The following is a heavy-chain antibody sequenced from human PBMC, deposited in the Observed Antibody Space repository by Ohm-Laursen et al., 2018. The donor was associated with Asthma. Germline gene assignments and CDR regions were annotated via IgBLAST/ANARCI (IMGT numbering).Heavy chain of an antibody. D-gene: IGHD5-18*01. CDR1: GFNFDTYD. CDR3: ARGLGGRHIWLSYQTDN. CDR2: ISNSGTTI. V-gene: IGHV3-48*03. J-gene: IGHJ4*02. Sequence: SLRLSCTASGFNFDTYDMNWVRQAPGKGLEWVSLISNSGTTIYYADSVKGRFTISRDNAKNTLFLQMNSLRPEDTAVYFCARGLGGRHIWLSYQTDNWGQGTLVTVSS.